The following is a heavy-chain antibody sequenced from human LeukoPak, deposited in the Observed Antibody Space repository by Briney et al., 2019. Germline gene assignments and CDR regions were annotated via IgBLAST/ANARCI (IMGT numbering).Heavy chain of an antibody. CDR3: ARGRGSNYENYFDH. V-gene: IGHV1-24*01. CDR1: GYTLTELS. J-gene: IGHJ4*01. D-gene: IGHD3-16*01. CDR2: FDPEDGET. Sequence: GASVKVSCKVSGYTLTELSMHWVRQAPGKGLEWMGGFDPEDGETIYAQKFQGRVTMTKSTSLSTVYMELSSLRSEDTAVYYCARGRGSNYENYFDHWGHGTRVTVSS.